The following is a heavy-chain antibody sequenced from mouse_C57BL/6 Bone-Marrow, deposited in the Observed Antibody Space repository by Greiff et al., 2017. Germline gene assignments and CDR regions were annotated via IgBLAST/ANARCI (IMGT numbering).Heavy chain of an antibody. CDR3: ARGGLL. J-gene: IGHJ2*01. V-gene: IGHV1-26*01. Sequence: VQLQQSGPELVKPGASVKISCKASGYTFTDYYMNWVKQSHGKSLEWIGDINPNNGGTSYNQKFKGKATLTVDKSSSTAYMELRSLTSEDSAVYYCARGGLLWGQGTTLTVSS. D-gene: IGHD3-1*01. CDR1: GYTFTDYY. CDR2: INPNNGGT.